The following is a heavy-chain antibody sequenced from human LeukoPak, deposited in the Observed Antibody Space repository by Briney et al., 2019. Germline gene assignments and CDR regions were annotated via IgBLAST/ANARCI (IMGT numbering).Heavy chain of an antibody. D-gene: IGHD3-22*01. V-gene: IGHV3-53*01. CDR1: GFTVSSNY. J-gene: IGHJ5*02. CDR2: IYSGGST. CDR3: ARVGNYYDSSGYTWPWFDP. Sequence: GGSLRLSCAASGFTVSSNYMSWVRQAPGRGLEWVSVIYSGGSTYYADSVKGRFTISRDNSKNTLYLQMNSLRAEDTAVYYCARVGNYYDSSGYTWPWFDPWGQGTLVTVSS.